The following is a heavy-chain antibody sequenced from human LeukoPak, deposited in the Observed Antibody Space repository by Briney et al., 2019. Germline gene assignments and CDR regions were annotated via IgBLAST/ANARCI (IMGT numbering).Heavy chain of an antibody. CDR1: GFTFTNYW. D-gene: IGHD3-16*02. J-gene: IGHJ4*02. Sequence: GGSLRLSCAASGFTFTNYWMSWVRQAPGKGLEWVSYISSSSSTIYYADSVKGRFTISRDNAKNSLYPQMNSLRAEDTAVYYCAKDSSITFGGVIPPSDYWGQGTLVTVSS. CDR3: AKDSSITFGGVIPPSDY. CDR2: ISSSSSTI. V-gene: IGHV3-48*01.